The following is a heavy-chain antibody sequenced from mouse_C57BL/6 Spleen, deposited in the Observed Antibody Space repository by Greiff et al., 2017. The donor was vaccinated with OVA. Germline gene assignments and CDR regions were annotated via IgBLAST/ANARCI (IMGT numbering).Heavy chain of an antibody. J-gene: IGHJ4*01. Sequence: QVQLQQSGAELARPGASVELSCKASGYTFTSYGISWVKQRTGQGLEWIGEIYPRSGNTYYNEKFKGKATLTADKSSSTAYMELRSLTSEDSAVYFCARSNYGSSSYAMDYWGQGTSVTVSS. V-gene: IGHV1-81*01. CDR2: IYPRSGNT. CDR1: GYTFTSYG. D-gene: IGHD1-1*01. CDR3: ARSNYGSSSYAMDY.